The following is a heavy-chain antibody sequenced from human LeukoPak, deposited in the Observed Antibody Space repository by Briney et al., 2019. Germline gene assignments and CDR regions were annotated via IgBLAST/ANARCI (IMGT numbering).Heavy chain of an antibody. CDR1: GFTFDDYA. J-gene: IGHJ6*02. D-gene: IGHD6-19*01. CDR2: ISWNSGSI. CDR3: AKDKGAVADGMDV. Sequence: PGRSLRLSCAASGFTFDDYAMHWVRQAPGKGLEWVSGISWNSGSIGYADSVKGRFTISRDNAKNSLYLQMNSLRAEDTALYYCAKDKGAVADGMDVWGQGTTVTVSS. V-gene: IGHV3-9*01.